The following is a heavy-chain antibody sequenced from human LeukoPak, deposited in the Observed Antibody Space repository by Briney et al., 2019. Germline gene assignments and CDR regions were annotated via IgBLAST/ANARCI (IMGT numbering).Heavy chain of an antibody. V-gene: IGHV1-8*01. CDR3: ARTHYFDSISYINWFDP. CDR1: GYTFTSYG. J-gene: IGHJ5*02. Sequence: ASVKVSCKASGYTFTSYGYSWVRQAPGQGLEWMGWMNPNSGNTGYAQKFQGRVTMTRNASISTAYMELSSLRFEDTAVYYCARTHYFDSISYINWFDPWGQGTLVTVSS. CDR2: MNPNSGNT. D-gene: IGHD3-22*01.